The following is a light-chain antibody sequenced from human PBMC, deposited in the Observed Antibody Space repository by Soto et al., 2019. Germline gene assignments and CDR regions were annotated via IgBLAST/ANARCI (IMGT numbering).Light chain of an antibody. CDR2: AAS. CDR1: QSISSY. Sequence: AIRMTQSPSSFSASTGDRVTITCRASQSISSYLAWYQQKPGKAPKLLIYAASTLQTGVPSRFSGSGSGTDFTLPIVCLQSEDFSTYYCQHYFSYPPWSFGQVTKVEIK. J-gene: IGKJ1*01. V-gene: IGKV1-8*01. CDR3: QHYFSYPPWS.